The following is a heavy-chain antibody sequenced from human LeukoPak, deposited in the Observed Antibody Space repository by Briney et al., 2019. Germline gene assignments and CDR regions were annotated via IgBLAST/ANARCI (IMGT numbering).Heavy chain of an antibody. CDR2: IIPILGIA. V-gene: IGHV1-69*04. D-gene: IGHD1-26*01. J-gene: IGHJ4*02. Sequence: SVKVSCKASGGTFSSYAISWVRQAPGQGLEWMGRIIPILGIANYAQKFQGRVTITADKSTSTAYMELSSLRSEDTAVYYCAKDVWELPYYFDYWGQGTLVTVSS. CDR3: AKDVWELPYYFDY. CDR1: GGTFSSYA.